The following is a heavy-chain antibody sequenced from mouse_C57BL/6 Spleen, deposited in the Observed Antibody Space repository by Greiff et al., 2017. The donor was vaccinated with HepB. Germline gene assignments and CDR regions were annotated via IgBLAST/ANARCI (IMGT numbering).Heavy chain of an antibody. J-gene: IGHJ2*01. D-gene: IGHD1-1*01. CDR1: GYTFTSYW. CDR2: IHPNSGST. Sequence: VQLQQPGAELVKPGASVKLSCKASGYTFTSYWMHWVKQRPGQGLEWIGMIHPNSGSTNYNEKFKSKATLTVDKSSSTAYMQLSSLTSEDSAVYYCAREEARYYGSSPDYWGQGTTLTVSS. V-gene: IGHV1-64*01. CDR3: AREEARYYGSSPDY.